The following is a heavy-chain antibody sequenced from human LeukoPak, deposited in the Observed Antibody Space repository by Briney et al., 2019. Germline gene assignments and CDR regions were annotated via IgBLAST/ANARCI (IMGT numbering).Heavy chain of an antibody. J-gene: IGHJ4*02. CDR3: ARRLRDGYNRHFDY. D-gene: IGHD5-24*01. CDR2: IYYSGST. CDR1: GVSISSSSYY. V-gene: IGHV4-39*01. Sequence: SETLSLTCTVSGVSISSSSYYWGWIRQPPGKGLEWIGSIYYSGSTYYNPSLKSRVTISVDTSKNQFSLKLSSVTAADTAVYYCARRLRDGYNRHFDYWGQGTLVTVSS.